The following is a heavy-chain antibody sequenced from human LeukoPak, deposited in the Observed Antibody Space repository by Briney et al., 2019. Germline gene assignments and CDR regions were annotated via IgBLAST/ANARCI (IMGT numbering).Heavy chain of an antibody. CDR3: ARVGDTAMVTDY. CDR2: IIPILGIA. Sequence: SSVKVSCKASGGTFSSYAISWVRQAPGQGLEWMGRIIPILGIANYAQKFQGRVTITADKSTSTAYMELSSLRSEDTAVYYCARVGDTAMVTDYWGQGTLVTVSS. CDR1: GGTFSSYA. D-gene: IGHD5-18*01. J-gene: IGHJ4*02. V-gene: IGHV1-69*04.